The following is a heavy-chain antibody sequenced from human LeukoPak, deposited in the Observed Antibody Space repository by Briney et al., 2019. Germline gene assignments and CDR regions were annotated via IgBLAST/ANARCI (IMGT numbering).Heavy chain of an antibody. CDR2: ISAYNGNT. D-gene: IGHD3-16*02. J-gene: IGHJ6*03. CDR3: ASTTGDLSYYYYYYMDV. V-gene: IGHV1-18*01. Sequence: ASVKVSCKASGYTFTSYGISWVRQAPGQGLEWMGWISAYNGNTNYAQKLQGRVTMTTDTSTSTAYMELSRLRSDDTAVYYCASTTGDLSYYYYYYMDVWGKGTTVTISS. CDR1: GYTFTSYG.